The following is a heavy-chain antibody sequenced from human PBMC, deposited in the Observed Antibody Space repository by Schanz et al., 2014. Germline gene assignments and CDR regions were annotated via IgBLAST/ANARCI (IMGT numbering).Heavy chain of an antibody. CDR2: IIPVLAIA. V-gene: IGHV1-69*02. Sequence: QVQLVQSGPEVKKPGSSVKVSCTASGGTFSSYTISWIRQAPGQGLEWMGRIIPVLAIADYAQKFQGRVTITADKSTSTASMELSSLKSEDTAVYYCARGPLGTSPGGQGTLVTVSS. CDR1: GGTFSSYT. J-gene: IGHJ5*02. D-gene: IGHD5-12*01. CDR3: ARGPLGTSP.